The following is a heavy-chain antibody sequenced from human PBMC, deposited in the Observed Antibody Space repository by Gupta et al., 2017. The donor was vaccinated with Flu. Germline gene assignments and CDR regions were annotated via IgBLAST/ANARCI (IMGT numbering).Heavy chain of an antibody. D-gene: IGHD6-19*01. V-gene: IGHV1-46*01. CDR2: INPSGGST. CDR3: ARDQGMAGTGNPDY. J-gene: IGHJ4*02. CDR1: GYTFTSYY. Sequence: QVQLVQSGAEVKKPGASVTVACMASGYTFTSYYMHWVRQAPGQGLEWMGIINPSGGSTSYAQKFQGRVTMTRDTSTSTVYMELSSLRSEDTAVYYCARDQGMAGTGNPDYWGQGTLVTVSS.